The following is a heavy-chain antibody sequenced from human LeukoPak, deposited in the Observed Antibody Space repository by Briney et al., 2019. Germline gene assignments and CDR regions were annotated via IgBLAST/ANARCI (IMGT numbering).Heavy chain of an antibody. Sequence: SETLSLTCTVPAGSLSSSSYYWGWIRQPPGKGLEWIGSIHYSGSTNYNPSLKGRVTISVDTSKNQFSLKLSSVTAADTAVDYCARDDYSLNYYYYMDVWGKGTTVTVSS. J-gene: IGHJ6*03. V-gene: IGHV4-39*07. CDR2: IHYSGST. CDR1: AGSLSSSSYY. CDR3: ARDDYSLNYYYYMDV. D-gene: IGHD4-11*01.